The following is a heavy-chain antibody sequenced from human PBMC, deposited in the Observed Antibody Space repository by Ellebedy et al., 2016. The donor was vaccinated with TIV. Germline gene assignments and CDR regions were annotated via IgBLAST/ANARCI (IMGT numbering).Heavy chain of an antibody. V-gene: IGHV1-46*01. J-gene: IGHJ3*02. CDR3: ARGRGYSYDVCDI. Sequence: AASVKVSCKASGYSFSNYYMHWARQAPGQGLEWMGIINPNDDTKSYAQNFQGRVTVTRDTSTSTVYMELSSLRSEDTAVYYCARGRGYSYDVCDIWGQGTMVTVSS. CDR2: INPNDDTK. CDR1: GYSFSNYY. D-gene: IGHD5-18*01.